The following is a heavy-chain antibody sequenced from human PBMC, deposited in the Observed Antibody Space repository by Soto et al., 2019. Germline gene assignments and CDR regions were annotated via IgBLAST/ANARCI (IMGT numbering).Heavy chain of an antibody. CDR2: IYWDDDK. D-gene: IGHD2-15*01. V-gene: IGHV2-5*02. Sequence: QITLKESGPTLVKPTQTLTLTCTFSGFSLSTSGVGVGWIRQPPGTALEWLALIYWDDDKRYSPSLKSRLTITTDTSKNPVVLTMTNMDPVDTATYYCALERGDCSGGSCYSRGFDYWGQGTLVTVSS. CDR3: ALERGDCSGGSCYSRGFDY. J-gene: IGHJ4*02. CDR1: GFSLSTSGVG.